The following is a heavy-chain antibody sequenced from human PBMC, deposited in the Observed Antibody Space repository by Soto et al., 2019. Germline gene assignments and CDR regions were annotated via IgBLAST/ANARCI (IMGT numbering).Heavy chain of an antibody. D-gene: IGHD3-22*01. V-gene: IGHV4-30-4*01. Sequence: PSETLSLTCTVSGGSISSGDYYWSWIRQPPGKGLEWIGYIYYSGSTYYNPSLKSRVTISVDTSKNQFSLKLSSVTAADTAVYYCARVYSSGYHPFDYWGQGTLVTVSS. CDR1: GGSISSGDYY. CDR2: IYYSGST. J-gene: IGHJ4*02. CDR3: ARVYSSGYHPFDY.